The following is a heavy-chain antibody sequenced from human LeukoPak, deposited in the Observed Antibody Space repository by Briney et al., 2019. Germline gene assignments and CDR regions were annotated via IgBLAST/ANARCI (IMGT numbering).Heavy chain of an antibody. CDR2: IYYSGST. V-gene: IGHV4-39*01. CDR3: ARHVAAITIFGVVIKNRPPAMDV. J-gene: IGHJ6*02. Sequence: PSETLSLTCTVSGGSISSSSYYWGWIRQPPGKGLEWIGSIYYSGSTYYNPSLKSRVTISVDTSKNQFSLKLSSVTAADTAVYYCARHVAAITIFGVVIKNRPPAMDVWGQGTTVTVSS. CDR1: GGSISSSSYY. D-gene: IGHD3-3*01.